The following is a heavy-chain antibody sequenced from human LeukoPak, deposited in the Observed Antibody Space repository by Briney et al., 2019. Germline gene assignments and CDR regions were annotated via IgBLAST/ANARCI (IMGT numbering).Heavy chain of an antibody. CDR3: ARAQEDYGDIDY. CDR2: INSDGSST. J-gene: IGHJ4*02. CDR1: GFTFSSYW. Sequence: PGGSLRLSCAASGFTFSSYWMHWVRRAPGKGLVWVSRINSDGSSTSYADSVKGRFTISRDNAKNTLYLQINSLRAEDTAVYYCARAQEDYGDIDYWGQGTLVTVSS. V-gene: IGHV3-74*01. D-gene: IGHD4-17*01.